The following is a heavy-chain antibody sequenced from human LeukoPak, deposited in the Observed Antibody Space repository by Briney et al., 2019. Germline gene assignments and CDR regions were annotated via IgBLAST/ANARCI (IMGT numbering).Heavy chain of an antibody. Sequence: ASVKVSCKASGYTFTGYYMHWVRQAPGQGLEWMGRINPNSGGTNYAQKFQGRVTMTRDTSISTAYMELSRLRSDDTAVYYCARNSLGYCSSTSCHFDPWGQGTLVTVSS. V-gene: IGHV1-2*06. D-gene: IGHD2-2*01. CDR2: INPNSGGT. CDR1: GYTFTGYY. J-gene: IGHJ5*02. CDR3: ARNSLGYCSSTSCHFDP.